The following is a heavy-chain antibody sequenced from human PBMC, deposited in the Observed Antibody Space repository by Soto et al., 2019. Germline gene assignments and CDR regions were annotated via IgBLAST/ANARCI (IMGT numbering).Heavy chain of an antibody. CDR3: AKKVNSGPGSQYFDY. J-gene: IGHJ4*02. CDR1: GLSFSSYA. Sequence: GGSLRLSCEASGLSFSSYAMSWVRQAPGKGLEWVSVISGSGGSTYYADSVKGRFTIFRDNSKNTLFLQMNSLRAEDTAIYYCAKKVNSGPGSQYFDYWGQGTLVTVSS. D-gene: IGHD3-10*01. V-gene: IGHV3-23*01. CDR2: ISGSGGST.